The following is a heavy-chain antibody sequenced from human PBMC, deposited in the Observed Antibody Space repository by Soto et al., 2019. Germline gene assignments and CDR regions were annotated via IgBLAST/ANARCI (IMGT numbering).Heavy chain of an antibody. J-gene: IGHJ4*02. Sequence: QVQLQESGPGLVKPSETLSLTCTVSGGSISSYYWSWIRQSPEKGLEWIGYIYSSGSTNYNPSLKSRVTISVDTSKNQLSLKLSSVTAADTAVYFCARQYCSSTRCYQYFDYWGQGTLVTVSS. CDR2: IYSSGST. CDR3: ARQYCSSTRCYQYFDY. CDR1: GGSISSYY. D-gene: IGHD2-2*01. V-gene: IGHV4-59*08.